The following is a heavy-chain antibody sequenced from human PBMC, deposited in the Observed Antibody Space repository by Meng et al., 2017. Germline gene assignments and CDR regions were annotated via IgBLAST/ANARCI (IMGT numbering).Heavy chain of an antibody. CDR1: GGSFIGYY. J-gene: IGHJ2*01. CDR3: ARGRSGTWPWYFDL. Sequence: VQLRQGGAGRLKPSETLYLTCSVYGGSFIGYYWSWIRQPPGKGLEWIGEINHSGSTNYNPSLKSRVTISDTSKNQFSLKLSSVTAADTAVYYCARGRSGTWPWYFDLWGRGTLVTVSS. CDR2: INHSGST. D-gene: IGHD1-1*01. V-gene: IGHV4-34*01.